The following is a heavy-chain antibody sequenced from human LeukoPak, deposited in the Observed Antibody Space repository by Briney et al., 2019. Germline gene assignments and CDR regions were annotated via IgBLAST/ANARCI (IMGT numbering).Heavy chain of an antibody. CDR1: GGTFSSYA. V-gene: IGHV3-23*01. CDR3: AKAFYDSSGYYLDY. D-gene: IGHD3-22*01. J-gene: IGHJ4*02. Sequence: ASVKVSCKASGGTFSSYAMSWVRQAPGKGLEWVSAISGSGGSTYYADSVKGRSTISRDNSKNTLYLQMNSLRAEDTAVYYCAKAFYDSSGYYLDYWGQGTLVTVSS. CDR2: ISGSGGST.